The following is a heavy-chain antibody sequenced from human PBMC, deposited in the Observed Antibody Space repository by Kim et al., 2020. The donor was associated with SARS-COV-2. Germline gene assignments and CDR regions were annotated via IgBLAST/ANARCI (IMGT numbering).Heavy chain of an antibody. J-gene: IGHJ6*02. D-gene: IGHD3-16*01. CDR3: ARLWGGNTTEYYYYVMDV. Sequence: KSRVTISMNTSKNQFSLKLSSVTAADTAVYYCARLWGGNTTEYYYYVMDVWGQGTSVTVSS. V-gene: IGHV4-31*02.